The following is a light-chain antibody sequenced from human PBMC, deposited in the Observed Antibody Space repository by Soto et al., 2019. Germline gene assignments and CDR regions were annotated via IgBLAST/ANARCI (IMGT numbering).Light chain of an antibody. V-gene: IGLV1-44*01. J-gene: IGLJ2*01. Sequence: QAVLTQPPSASGTPGQRVTISCSGSSSNIGSNTVNWYQQLPGTAPKLLIYSNNHRPSGVPDRFSVSKSGTSASLAISGLQSEDEADYYCAAWDDSLNGPVVFGGGTKLTVL. CDR3: AAWDDSLNGPVV. CDR2: SNN. CDR1: SSNIGSNT.